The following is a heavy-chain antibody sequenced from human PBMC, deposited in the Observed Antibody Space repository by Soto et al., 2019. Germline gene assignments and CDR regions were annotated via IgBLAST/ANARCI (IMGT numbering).Heavy chain of an antibody. Sequence: GASVKVSCKASGYTFTSYGISWVRQAPGQGLEWMGWISAYNGNTNYAQKLQGRVAMTTDTSTSTAYMELRSLRSDDTAVYYCASRGSGPSLHYYGMDVWGQGTTVTVSS. J-gene: IGHJ6*02. CDR2: ISAYNGNT. V-gene: IGHV1-18*01. CDR3: ASRGSGPSLHYYGMDV. D-gene: IGHD3-10*01. CDR1: GYTFTSYG.